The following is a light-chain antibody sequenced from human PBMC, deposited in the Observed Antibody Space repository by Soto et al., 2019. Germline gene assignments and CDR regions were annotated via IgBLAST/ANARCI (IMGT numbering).Light chain of an antibody. J-gene: IGKJ2*01. V-gene: IGKV3-15*01. CDR1: QSIISE. CDR3: QQGHNWPLT. Sequence: DIVMTQSPATLSVSPGERATLSCRASQSIISELAWYQQKPGQPPRLLIYGASTRATGVPARFTGSGSGSDFTLTISGLQSEDFAVYYCQQGHNWPLTFGQGTRLEI. CDR2: GAS.